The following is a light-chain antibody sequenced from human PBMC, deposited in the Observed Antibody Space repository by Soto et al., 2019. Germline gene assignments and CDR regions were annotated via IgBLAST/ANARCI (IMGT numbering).Light chain of an antibody. Sequence: VVMTQSPLSLPVTLGQPASISCRSSQSLVYSDGNTYLNWFHQRPGQSPRRLIYKVSNRDSGVPDRFSGSGSGTDFTLKISSVEAEDVGVYYGLQGTYWPRLTFGGGTKVEIK. CDR2: KVS. CDR1: QSLVYSDGNTY. CDR3: LQGTYWPRLT. J-gene: IGKJ4*01. V-gene: IGKV2-30*01.